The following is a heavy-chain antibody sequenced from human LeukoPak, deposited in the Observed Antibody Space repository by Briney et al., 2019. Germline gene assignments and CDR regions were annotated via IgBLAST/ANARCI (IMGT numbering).Heavy chain of an antibody. D-gene: IGHD2-15*01. CDR1: GGSIRSSYYY. J-gene: IGHJ4*02. CDR3: ARGPGAIVVVVAATPFFDY. CDR2: IYDSGST. V-gene: IGHV4-39*01. Sequence: SETLSLTCTVSGGSIRSSYYYWGWIRQPPGKGLEWIGSIYDSGSTYYNPSLKSRVTISVDTSKNQFSLKLNSVTAADTAVYYCARGPGAIVVVVAATPFFDYWGQGTLVTVSS.